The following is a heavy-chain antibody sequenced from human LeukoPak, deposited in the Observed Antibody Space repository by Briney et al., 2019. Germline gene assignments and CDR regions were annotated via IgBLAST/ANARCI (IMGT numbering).Heavy chain of an antibody. J-gene: IGHJ4*02. D-gene: IGHD6-25*01. CDR3: ARVGVGFSSGCYVM. Sequence: GASVKVSCKASGYTFSDYYIHWVRQAPGQGLEWMGWINPKRDGTNYAQNFQGRVTMTRDTSISTAYMDLSNLRSDDTAVYFCARVGVGFSSGCYVMWGQGTLVTVSS. CDR2: INPKRDGT. V-gene: IGHV1-2*02. CDR1: GYTFSDYY.